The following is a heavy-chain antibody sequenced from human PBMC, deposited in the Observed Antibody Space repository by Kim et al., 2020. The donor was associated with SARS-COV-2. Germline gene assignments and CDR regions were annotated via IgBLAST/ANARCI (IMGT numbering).Heavy chain of an antibody. Sequence: GGSLRLSCAASGFTFSSYAMSWVRQAPGKGLEWVSAISGSGGSTYYADSVKGRFTISSDNSKNTLYLQMNSLRAEDTAVYYCAKGGYCSSTSCYGDFDYWGQGTLVTVSS. CDR1: GFTFSSYA. V-gene: IGHV3-23*01. J-gene: IGHJ4*02. CDR3: AKGGYCSSTSCYGDFDY. CDR2: ISGSGGST. D-gene: IGHD2-2*01.